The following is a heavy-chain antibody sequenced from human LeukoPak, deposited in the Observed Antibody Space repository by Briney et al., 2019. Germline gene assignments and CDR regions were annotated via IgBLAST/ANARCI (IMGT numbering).Heavy chain of an antibody. J-gene: IGHJ4*02. Sequence: PGGSLRLSCAASGFTFSSYAMHWVRQAPGKGLEWVAVISYDGSNKYYADSVKGRFTISRDNSKNTPYLQMNSLRAEDTAVYYCARESDYYGSGSYSSGFDYWGQGTLVTVSS. CDR1: GFTFSSYA. CDR3: ARESDYYGSGSYSSGFDY. CDR2: ISYDGSNK. V-gene: IGHV3-30-3*01. D-gene: IGHD3-10*01.